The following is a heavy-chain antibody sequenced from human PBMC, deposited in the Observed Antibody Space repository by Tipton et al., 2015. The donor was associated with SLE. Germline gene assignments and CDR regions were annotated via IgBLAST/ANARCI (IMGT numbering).Heavy chain of an antibody. CDR1: GFTFDHYP. Sequence: QLVQSGGDLVQPGGSLRLSCAASGFTFDHYPMHWVRQAPGKGLEWVSLITWDGGTTYFADSVKGRFTISRDTSKNSLYLQMNSLRADDTAFYYCAKGGGYSGYDPNSLDNWGQGTLVTVSS. V-gene: IGHV3-43D*03. CDR3: AKGGGYSGYDPNSLDN. D-gene: IGHD5-12*01. CDR2: ITWDGGTT. J-gene: IGHJ4*02.